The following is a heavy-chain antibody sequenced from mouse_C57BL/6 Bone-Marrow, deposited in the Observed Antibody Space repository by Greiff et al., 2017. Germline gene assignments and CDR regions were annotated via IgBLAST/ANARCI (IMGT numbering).Heavy chain of an antibody. J-gene: IGHJ2*01. Sequence: EVKLVESGTVLARPGASVKMSCKTSGYTFTSYWLHWVHQRPGQGLEWIGAIYPGNSDTSYNQKFKGKATLTAVTSASTAYMELLSLTNEDSAVYYCTKGRVVATGFDYWGQGTTLTVSS. V-gene: IGHV1-5*01. CDR1: GYTFTSYW. CDR2: IYPGNSDT. CDR3: TKGRVVATGFDY. D-gene: IGHD1-1*01.